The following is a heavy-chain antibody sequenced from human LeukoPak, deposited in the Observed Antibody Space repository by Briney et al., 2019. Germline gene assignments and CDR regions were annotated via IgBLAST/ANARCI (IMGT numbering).Heavy chain of an antibody. CDR1: GGSISSGGYY. CDR2: IYYSGST. Sequence: SETVSLTCTVSGGSISSGGYYWSWIRQHPGKGLEWIGYIYYSGSTYYNPSLKSRVTISVDTSKNQFSLKLSSVTAADTAVYYCARISSGGPSGDIWGQGTMVTVSS. D-gene: IGHD3-16*01. CDR3: ARISSGGPSGDI. V-gene: IGHV4-31*03. J-gene: IGHJ3*02.